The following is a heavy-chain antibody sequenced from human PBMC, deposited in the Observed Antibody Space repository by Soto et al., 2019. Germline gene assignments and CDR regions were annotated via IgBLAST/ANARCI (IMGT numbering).Heavy chain of an antibody. V-gene: IGHV3-13*04. CDR2: IGTAGDT. CDR1: GFTFSSYD. CDR3: ARDRGYPGGTYWYFDL. Sequence: EVQLVESGGGLVQPGGSLRLSCAASGFTFSSYDMHWVRQATGKGLEWVSAIGTAGDTYYPGSVKGRFTISRENAKNSLYLQMNSLRAGDTAVYYCARDRGYPGGTYWYFDLWGRGTLVTVSS. J-gene: IGHJ2*01. D-gene: IGHD3-16*01.